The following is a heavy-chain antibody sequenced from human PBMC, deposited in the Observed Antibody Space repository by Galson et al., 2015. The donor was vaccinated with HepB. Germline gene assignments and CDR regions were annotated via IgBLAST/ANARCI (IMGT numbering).Heavy chain of an antibody. CDR3: ATSKLGDTDQNLFVP. J-gene: IGHJ5*02. CDR1: GFTFSSYA. V-gene: IGHV3-23*01. D-gene: IGHD3-16*01. CDR2: ISGSGGST. Sequence: SLRLSCAASGFTFSSYAMNWVRQAPGRGLEWVSGISGSGGSTSYADAVKGRFTISRDNSKNTLYLQMYSLRSEDTAVYYCATSKLGDTDQNLFVPCGQGTLVTVSS.